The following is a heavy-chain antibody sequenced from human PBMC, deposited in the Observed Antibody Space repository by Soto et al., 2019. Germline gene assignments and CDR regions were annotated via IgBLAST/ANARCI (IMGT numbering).Heavy chain of an antibody. D-gene: IGHD6-6*01. Sequence: SVKVSCKASGGTFSSYAISWVRQAPGQGLEWMGGIIPIFGTANYAQKFQGRVTITADKSTSTAYMELSSLRSEDTAVYYCARGGESSSSGRGYYYYYGMDVWGQGTTVTVSS. CDR1: GGTFSSYA. V-gene: IGHV1-69*06. J-gene: IGHJ6*02. CDR2: IIPIFGTA. CDR3: ARGGESSSSGRGYYYYYGMDV.